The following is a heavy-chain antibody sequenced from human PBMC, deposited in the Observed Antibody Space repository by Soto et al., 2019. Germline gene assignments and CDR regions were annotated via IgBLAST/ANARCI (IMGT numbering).Heavy chain of an antibody. V-gene: IGHV1-18*01. Sequence: QVQLVQSGAEVKKPGASVKVSCKASGYTFTSYGISWVRQAPGQGLEWMGWINAYNGNTNYAQKLQGRVTMTTDTSTSTAYKEMRSLRSDDTAVYYGARGIERDYFWSGYSQFDYWGHGTLVTVSS. J-gene: IGHJ4*01. CDR3: ARGIERDYFWSGYSQFDY. D-gene: IGHD3-3*01. CDR2: INAYNGNT. CDR1: GYTFTSYG.